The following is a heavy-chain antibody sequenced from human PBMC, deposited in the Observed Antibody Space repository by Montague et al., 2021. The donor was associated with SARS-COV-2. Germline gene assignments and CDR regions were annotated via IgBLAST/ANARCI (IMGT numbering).Heavy chain of an antibody. J-gene: IGHJ2*01. CDR2: IYTSGSI. V-gene: IGHV4-4*07. Sequence: SETLSLTCTVSGGSISSYYWSWIRQPAGKGLEWIGRIYTSGSINYNPSLKSRVSISVDTSKNQFSLKLTSVTAADTAVYYCARGASTITMIVVVFTGGGWYFDLWGRGTLVTVSS. CDR3: ARGASTITMIVVVFTGGGWYFDL. D-gene: IGHD3-22*01. CDR1: GGSISSYY.